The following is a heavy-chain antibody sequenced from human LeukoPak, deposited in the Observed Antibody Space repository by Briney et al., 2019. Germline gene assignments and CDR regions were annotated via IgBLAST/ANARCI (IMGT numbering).Heavy chain of an antibody. CDR2: ISGSGGST. J-gene: IGHJ4*02. D-gene: IGHD6-6*01. CDR3: AKDLFPHSSSSPSDY. Sequence: GGSLRLSCAASGFTFSSYGMSWVRQAPGKGLEWVSAISGSGGSTYYADSVKGRFTISRDNSKNTLYLQMNSLRAEDTAVYYCAKDLFPHSSSSPSDYWGQGTLVTVSS. V-gene: IGHV3-23*01. CDR1: GFTFSSYG.